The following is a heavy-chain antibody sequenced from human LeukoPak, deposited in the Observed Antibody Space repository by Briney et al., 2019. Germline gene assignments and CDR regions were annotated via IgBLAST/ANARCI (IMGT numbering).Heavy chain of an antibody. CDR1: GFTFSSYE. D-gene: IGHD3-10*02. CDR3: GELGFAMIGGV. CDR2: ISSSGSTI. J-gene: IGHJ6*03. V-gene: IGHV3-48*03. Sequence: GGSLRLSCAASGFTFSSYEVNWVRQAPGKGLVWVSYISSSGSTIYYADSVKGRFTISSDNAKNSLYLQMNSLRAAATAVYYWGELGFAMIGGVGGKGTTVTLP.